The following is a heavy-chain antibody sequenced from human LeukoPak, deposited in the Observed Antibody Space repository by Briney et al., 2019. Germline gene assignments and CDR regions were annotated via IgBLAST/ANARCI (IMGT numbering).Heavy chain of an antibody. CDR3: ARAPVKAITMIVVAHYYMDV. V-gene: IGHV1-46*01. CDR1: GYTFTSYY. D-gene: IGHD3-22*01. Sequence: ASVKVSCKASGYTFTSYYMHWVRQAPGQGLEWMGIINPSGGSTSYAQKFQGRVTMTRDMSTSTVYMELSSLRSEDTAVYYCARAPVKAITMIVVAHYYMDVWGKGTTVTVSS. J-gene: IGHJ6*03. CDR2: INPSGGST.